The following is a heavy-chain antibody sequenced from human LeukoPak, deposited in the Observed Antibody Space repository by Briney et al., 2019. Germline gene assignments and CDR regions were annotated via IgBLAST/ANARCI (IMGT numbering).Heavy chain of an antibody. CDR2: ISSSSSTI. D-gene: IGHD6-13*01. CDR1: GFTFSSYS. V-gene: IGHV3-48*04. CDR3: ARTRYSSSWYGV. J-gene: IGHJ4*02. Sequence: GGSLRLSCAASGFTFSSYSMNGVRQAPGKGLEWVSYISSSSSTIYYADSVEGRFTISRDNAKNSLYLQMNSLRAEDTAVYYCARTRYSSSWYGVWGQGTLVTVSS.